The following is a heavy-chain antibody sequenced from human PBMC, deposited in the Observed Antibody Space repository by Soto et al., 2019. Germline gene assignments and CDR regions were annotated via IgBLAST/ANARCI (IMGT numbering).Heavy chain of an antibody. Sequence: VGSLRLSCAASGFTFSSYAMHWVRQAPGKGLEWVAVISYDGSNKYYADSVKGRFTISRDNSKNTLYLQMNSLRAEDTAVYYCASTYYDFWSGYYTPYYYYYYGMDVWGQGTTVTVSS. V-gene: IGHV3-30-3*01. CDR2: ISYDGSNK. D-gene: IGHD3-3*01. CDR3: ASTYYDFWSGYYTPYYYYYYGMDV. CDR1: GFTFSSYA. J-gene: IGHJ6*02.